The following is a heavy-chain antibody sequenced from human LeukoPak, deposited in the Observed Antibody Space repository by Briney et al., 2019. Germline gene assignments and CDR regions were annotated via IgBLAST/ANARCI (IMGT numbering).Heavy chain of an antibody. CDR2: INPNSGGT. D-gene: IGHD3-10*01. CDR1: GYTFTGYY. Sequence: ASVKVSCKASGYTFTGYYMHWVRQAPGQGFEWMGWINPNSGGTNYAQKFQGRVTMTRDTSISTAYMELSRLRSDDTAVYYCARRSITMVRGVRGPPDYWGQGTLVTVSS. V-gene: IGHV1-2*02. CDR3: ARRSITMVRGVRGPPDY. J-gene: IGHJ4*02.